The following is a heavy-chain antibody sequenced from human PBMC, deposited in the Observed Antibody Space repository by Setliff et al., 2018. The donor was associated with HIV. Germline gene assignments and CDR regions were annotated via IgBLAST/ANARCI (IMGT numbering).Heavy chain of an antibody. CDR3: ARGDMIAFGGVGPFDY. V-gene: IGHV1-69*13. D-gene: IGHD3-16*01. J-gene: IGHJ4*02. CDR2: IIPIFGTA. CDR1: GGIFSNYA. Sequence: SVKVSCKASGGIFSNYAINWVRLAPGQGLEWMGGIIPIFGTADYAQRFQGRVTITADESTSTAYMELSSLRSADTAVYYCARGDMIAFGGVGPFDYRGQGTLVTVSS.